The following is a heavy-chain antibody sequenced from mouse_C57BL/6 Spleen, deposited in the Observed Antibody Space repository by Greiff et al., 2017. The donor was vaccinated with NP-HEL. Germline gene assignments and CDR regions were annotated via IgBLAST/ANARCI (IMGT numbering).Heavy chain of an antibody. CDR1: GYTFTSYD. CDR2: IYPRDGST. J-gene: IGHJ1*03. CDR3: ARRDYSNSYWYFDV. V-gene: IGHV1-85*01. Sequence: QVQLKESGPELVKPGASVKLSCKASGYTFTSYDINWVKQRPGQGLEWIGWIYPRDGSTKYNEKFKGTATLTVDTSSSTAYRELHSLTSDDSAVYFCARRDYSNSYWYFDVWGTGTTVTVSS. D-gene: IGHD2-5*01.